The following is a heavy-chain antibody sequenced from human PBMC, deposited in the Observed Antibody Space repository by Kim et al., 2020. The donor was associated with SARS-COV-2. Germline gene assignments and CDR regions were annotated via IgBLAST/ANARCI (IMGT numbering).Heavy chain of an antibody. Sequence: SETLSLTCTVSGGSISSSSYYWGWIRQPPGKGLEWIGSIYYSGSTYYNPSLKSRVTISVDTSKNQFSLKLSSVTAADTAVYYCARDQPGGYCSSTSCWVWGQGTLVTVSS. V-gene: IGHV4-39*07. D-gene: IGHD2-2*01. CDR3: ARDQPGGYCSSTSCWV. J-gene: IGHJ4*02. CDR2: IYYSGST. CDR1: GGSISSSSYY.